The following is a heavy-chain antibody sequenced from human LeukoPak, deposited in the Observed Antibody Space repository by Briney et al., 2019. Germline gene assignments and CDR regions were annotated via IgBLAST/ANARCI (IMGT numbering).Heavy chain of an antibody. J-gene: IGHJ4*02. D-gene: IGHD3-22*01. Sequence: GGSLRLSCAASGFTFSDYYMSWIRQAPGKGLEWVAFIRYDGSNKYYADSVKGRFTISRDNSKNTLYLQMNSLRAEDTAVYYCAKDRSYDSMQVNYFDYWGQGTLVTVSS. CDR3: AKDRSYDSMQVNYFDY. CDR2: IRYDGSNK. V-gene: IGHV3-30*02. CDR1: GFTFSDYY.